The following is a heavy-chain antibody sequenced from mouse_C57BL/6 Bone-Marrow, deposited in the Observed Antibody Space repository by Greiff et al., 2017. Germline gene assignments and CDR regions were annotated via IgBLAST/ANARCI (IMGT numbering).Heavy chain of an antibody. CDR3: TKTYYYGSSSWFAY. V-gene: IGHV6-3*01. Sequence: EVKLVESGGGLVQPGGSMKLSCVASGFTFSNYWMNWVRQSPEKGLEWVAQIRLKSDNYATHYAESVKGRFTISRDDSKSSVYLQMNNLRAEDTGIYYCTKTYYYGSSSWFAYWGQGTLVTVSA. D-gene: IGHD1-1*01. J-gene: IGHJ3*01. CDR2: IRLKSDNYAT. CDR1: GFTFSNYW.